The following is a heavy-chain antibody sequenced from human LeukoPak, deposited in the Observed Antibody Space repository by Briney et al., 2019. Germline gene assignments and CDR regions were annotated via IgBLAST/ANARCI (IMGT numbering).Heavy chain of an antibody. CDR1: GFTFDDYA. J-gene: IGHJ1*01. CDR3: AIMHGYYDGTGYWVQ. CDR2: ISWNSGSI. Sequence: AGGSLRLSCAASGFTFDDYAMHWVRQAPGKGLKWVSGISWNSGSIGYADSVKGRFTISRDNAKNSLYLQMNSLRDEDTAVYYCAIMHGYYDGTGYWVQWGQGTLVTVSS. D-gene: IGHD3-22*01. V-gene: IGHV3-9*01.